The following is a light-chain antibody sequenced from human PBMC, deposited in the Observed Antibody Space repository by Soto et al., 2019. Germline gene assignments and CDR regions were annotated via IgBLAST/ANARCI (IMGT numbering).Light chain of an antibody. J-gene: IGKJ1*01. CDR2: LGS. V-gene: IGKV2-28*01. Sequence: DSVMTQFPLSLSVTPREPASISCRSSQSLLHSDGYNYLDWYVQKSGQSPQLLIYLGSNRASGVPDRFSGSGSGTDFTLKISRVEAEDVGVYYCMQALQIRVEFGQGTKVEIK. CDR3: MQALQIRVE. CDR1: QSLLHSDGYNY.